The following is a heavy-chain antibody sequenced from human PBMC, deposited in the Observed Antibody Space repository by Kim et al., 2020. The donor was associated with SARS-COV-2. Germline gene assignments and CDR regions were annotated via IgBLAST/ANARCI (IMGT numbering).Heavy chain of an antibody. CDR1: GFTVSGYW. Sequence: GGSLRLSCAASGFTVSGYWMVWLRQFPGKGLEWVANIKPDGSLKFYVDSVEGRFTVSRDNAKNSVYLQMNGLRAEDTAVYYCARDDGFRSIDHWGQGTLVTVSS. CDR3: ARDDGFRSIDH. D-gene: IGHD6-25*01. CDR2: IKPDGSLK. V-gene: IGHV3-7*01. J-gene: IGHJ4*02.